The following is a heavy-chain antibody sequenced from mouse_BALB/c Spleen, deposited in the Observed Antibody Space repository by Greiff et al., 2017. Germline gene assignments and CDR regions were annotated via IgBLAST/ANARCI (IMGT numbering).Heavy chain of an antibody. CDR3: SRGPAGYYFVY. CDR2: ISSGSSTI. D-gene: IGHD1-2*01. V-gene: IGHV5-17*02. J-gene: IGHJ2*01. Sequence: EVKLVESGGGLVKPGGSLKLSCAASGFTFSSFGMHWVRQAPEKGLEWVAYISSGSSTIYYADTVKGRFTISRDNPKNTLFLQMTSLRSEDTAMYYCSRGPAGYYFVYWGQGTTLTVSS. CDR1: GFTFSSFG.